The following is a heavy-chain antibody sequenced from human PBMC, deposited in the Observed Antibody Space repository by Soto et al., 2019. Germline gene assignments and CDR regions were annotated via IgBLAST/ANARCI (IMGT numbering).Heavy chain of an antibody. CDR1: GFTFSSYW. CDR3: ARRRGSRRDNWFDP. D-gene: IGHD5-12*01. CDR2: IKQDGSEK. V-gene: IGHV3-7*01. J-gene: IGHJ5*02. Sequence: EVQLVESGGGLVQPGGSLRLSCAASGFTFSSYWMSWVRQARGKGLEWVANIKQDGSEKYYVDSVKGRFTISRDNAKNSLYLQMNSLRAEDTAVYYCARRRGSRRDNWFDPWGQGTLVTVSS.